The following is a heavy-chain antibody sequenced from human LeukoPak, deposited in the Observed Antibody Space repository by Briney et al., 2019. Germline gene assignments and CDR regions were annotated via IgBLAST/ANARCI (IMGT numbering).Heavy chain of an antibody. Sequence: GASVKVSCKVSGYTLTELSMHWVRQAPGQGLEWMGWISAYNGNTNYAQKLQGRVTMTTDTSTSTAYMELRSLRSDDTAVYYCARDGGYPHYYDSSGLYWGQGTLVTVSS. V-gene: IGHV1-18*01. CDR3: ARDGGYPHYYDSSGLY. CDR1: GYTLTELS. J-gene: IGHJ4*02. CDR2: ISAYNGNT. D-gene: IGHD3-22*01.